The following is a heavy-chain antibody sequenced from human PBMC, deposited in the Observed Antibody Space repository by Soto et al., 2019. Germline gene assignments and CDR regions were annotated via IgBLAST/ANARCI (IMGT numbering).Heavy chain of an antibody. CDR3: AKRRGAGGHFDY. CDR2: VSIGGST. V-gene: IGHV3-23*01. D-gene: IGHD2-15*01. Sequence: VGSVRLSCAASGFTFSSYAMGWVRQGPGKGLEWFAVVSIGGSTHYADSVRGRFTISRDNSKNTLSLQMSSLTAEDTAVYFCAKRRGAGGHFDYWGQGALVTVSS. CDR1: GFTFSSYA. J-gene: IGHJ4*02.